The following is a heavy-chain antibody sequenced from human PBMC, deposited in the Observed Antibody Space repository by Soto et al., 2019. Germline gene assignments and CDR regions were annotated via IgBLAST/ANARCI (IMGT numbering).Heavy chain of an antibody. J-gene: IGHJ6*03. CDR1: GFPFSSYG. V-gene: IGHV3-33*01. D-gene: IGHD2-15*01. CDR3: SRDPLRLLLHMDV. CDR2: IWYDGNNK. Sequence: GGSLRLSCAASGFPFSSYGMHWVRQAPGKGLDWVAVIWYDGNNKYYADSVKGRFTISRDNSKNTMYLQMNSLRAEDTAVYYCSRDPLRLLLHMDVWGKGTTVTVSS.